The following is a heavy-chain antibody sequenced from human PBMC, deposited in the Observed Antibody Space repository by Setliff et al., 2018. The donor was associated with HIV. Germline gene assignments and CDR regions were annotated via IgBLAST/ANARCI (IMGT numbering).Heavy chain of an antibody. CDR2: IYYSGST. CDR1: GYSISSGYY. V-gene: IGHV4-38-2*02. D-gene: IGHD4-4*01. CDR3: VRQSVAVTYGMDV. J-gene: IGHJ6*02. Sequence: PSETLSLTCTVSGYSISSGYYWGWIRQPPGKGLEWIGSIYYSGSTYYNPSLKSRVTISVDTSKNQFSLKLSSVTAADTAVYYCVRQSVAVTYGMDVWGQGTTVTVSS.